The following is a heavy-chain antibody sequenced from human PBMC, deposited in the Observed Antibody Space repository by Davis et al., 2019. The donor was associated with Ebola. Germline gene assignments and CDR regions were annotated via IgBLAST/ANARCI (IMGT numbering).Heavy chain of an antibody. V-gene: IGHV5-51*01. J-gene: IGHJ2*01. D-gene: IGHD6-6*01. CDR2: IYPGDSDT. CDR3: TRRIATPKWYFDL. CDR1: GYNFMTNW. Sequence: GESLKISCQGSGYNFMTNWVAWVRQTPGKGLELMGLIYPGDSDTKYSPSFQGQVTISADKSINTAYLQWSSLKASDTAMYYCTRRIATPKWYFDLWGRGTLVTVSS.